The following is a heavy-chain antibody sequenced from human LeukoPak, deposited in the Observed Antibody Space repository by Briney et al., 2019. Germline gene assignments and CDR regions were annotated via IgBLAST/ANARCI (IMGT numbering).Heavy chain of an antibody. CDR2: INPDGSNT. CDR1: GFTFRKHW. CDR3: AKDLHYGSADY. Sequence: GGSLRLSCTAAGFTFRKHWMSWVRQDPGKGLVWVSYINPDGSNTNYADSVKGRFTISRDNAKNALYLQMNSLRAEDTAVYYCAKDLHYGSADYWGQGTLVTVSS. V-gene: IGHV3-74*01. D-gene: IGHD3-10*01. J-gene: IGHJ4*02.